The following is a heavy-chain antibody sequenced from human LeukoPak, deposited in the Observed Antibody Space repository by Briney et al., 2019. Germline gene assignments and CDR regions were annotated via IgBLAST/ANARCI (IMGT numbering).Heavy chain of an antibody. D-gene: IGHD6-19*01. CDR3: ARARGQWLADAFDI. CDR1: GFTFSSYA. J-gene: IGHJ3*02. Sequence: GGSLRLSCAASGFTFSSYAMHWVRQAPGKGLEWVAVISYDGSNKYYADSVKGRFTISRDNSKNTLYLKMNSLRAEDTAVYYCARARGQWLADAFDIWGQGTMVTVSS. V-gene: IGHV3-30-3*01. CDR2: ISYDGSNK.